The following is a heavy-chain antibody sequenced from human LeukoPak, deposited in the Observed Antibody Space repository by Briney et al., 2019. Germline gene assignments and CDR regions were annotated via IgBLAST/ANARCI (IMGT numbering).Heavy chain of an antibody. CDR3: ARRYYDSSGYIFDY. D-gene: IGHD3-22*01. J-gene: IGHJ4*02. CDR1: GFMFSNYG. V-gene: IGHV3-30*03. CDR2: ISYDGSNK. Sequence: GGSLRLSCEASGFMFSNYGMHWVRQAPGKGLEWVAVISYDGSNKYYADSVKGRFTISRDNSKNTLYLQMNSLRAEDTAVYYCARRYYDSSGYIFDYWGQGTLVTVSS.